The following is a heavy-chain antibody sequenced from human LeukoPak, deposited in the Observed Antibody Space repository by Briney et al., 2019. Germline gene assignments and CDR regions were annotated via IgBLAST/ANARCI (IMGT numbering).Heavy chain of an antibody. V-gene: IGHV1-2*02. CDR2: INPNSGGT. D-gene: IGHD1-26*01. Sequence: GASVKVSCKASGYTFTGYYMHWVRQAPGQGLEWMGWINPNSGGTNYAQKFQGRVTMTRDTSISTAYMELSRLRSDDTAVYYCARGRAYSGSYQIFDYWGQGTLVTVSS. J-gene: IGHJ4*02. CDR1: GYTFTGYY. CDR3: ARGRAYSGSYQIFDY.